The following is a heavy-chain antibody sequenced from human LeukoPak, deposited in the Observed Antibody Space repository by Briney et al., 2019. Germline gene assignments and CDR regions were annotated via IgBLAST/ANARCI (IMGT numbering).Heavy chain of an antibody. D-gene: IGHD6-19*01. Sequence: GGSLRLSCAASGFTFSSYAMSWVRQAPGKGLEWVAVISYDGSNKYYADSVKGRFTISRDNSKNTLYLQMNSLRAEGTAVYYCARDLVVYSSGWYGDYWGQGTLVTVPS. V-gene: IGHV3-30*04. CDR3: ARDLVVYSSGWYGDY. CDR1: GFTFSSYA. J-gene: IGHJ4*02. CDR2: ISYDGSNK.